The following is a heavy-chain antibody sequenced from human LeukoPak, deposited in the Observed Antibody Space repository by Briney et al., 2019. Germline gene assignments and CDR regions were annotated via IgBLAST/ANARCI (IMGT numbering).Heavy chain of an antibody. CDR2: INPYNGNT. D-gene: IGHD1-26*01. CDR3: AREVSGSSNYFDY. Sequence: ASVKVSCKASGYTFTSYGITWVRQAPGQGLEWMGWINPYNGNTNYAQKFQGRVTMTTDASTSTAYMELSRLRSDDTAVYYCAREVSGSSNYFDYWGQGTLVTVSS. V-gene: IGHV1-18*01. CDR1: GYTFTSYG. J-gene: IGHJ4*02.